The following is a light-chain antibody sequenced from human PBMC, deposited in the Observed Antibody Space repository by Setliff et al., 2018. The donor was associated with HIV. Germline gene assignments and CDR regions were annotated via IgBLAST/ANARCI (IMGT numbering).Light chain of an antibody. V-gene: IGLV2-14*03. CDR1: SSGVGGYNY. CDR3: SSYTSSTPLYV. Sequence: QSALTQPASVSGSPGQSITISCTGTSSGVGGYNYVSWYQQHPGKAPKLMISDVSNRPSGVSNRFSGSKSGNTASLTISGLQAEDEADYYCSSYTSSTPLYVFGTGTKVTVL. J-gene: IGLJ1*01. CDR2: DVS.